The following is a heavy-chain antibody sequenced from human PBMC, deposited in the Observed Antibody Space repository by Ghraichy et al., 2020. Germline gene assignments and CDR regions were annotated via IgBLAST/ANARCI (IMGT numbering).Heavy chain of an antibody. CDR1: GFTFNRNF. V-gene: IGHV3-21*06. J-gene: IGHJ6*02. D-gene: IGHD3-16*01. CDR3: AKYGFEPQWGEGPYYGMDV. Sequence: GESLNISCEASGFTFNRNFMSWVRQAPGKGLEWVSSISSSSSQIYYADSVRGRFTISRDNAKNSLFLQMNNLRVEDTAVYYCAKYGFEPQWGEGPYYGMDVWGQGTTVTVSS. CDR2: ISSSSSQI.